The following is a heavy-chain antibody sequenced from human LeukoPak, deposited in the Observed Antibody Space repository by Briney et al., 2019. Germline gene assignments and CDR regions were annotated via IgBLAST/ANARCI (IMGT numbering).Heavy chain of an antibody. V-gene: IGHV1-69*04. D-gene: IGHD3-9*01. Sequence: SVKVSCKASGGTFSSYAISWVRQAPGQGLEWMGRIIPILGIANYAQKFQGRVTITADKSTSTAYMELSSLRSEDTAVYYCATEYYDILTGYHTRWWFDPWGQGTLVTVSS. J-gene: IGHJ5*02. CDR1: GGTFSSYA. CDR2: IIPILGIA. CDR3: ATEYYDILTGYHTRWWFDP.